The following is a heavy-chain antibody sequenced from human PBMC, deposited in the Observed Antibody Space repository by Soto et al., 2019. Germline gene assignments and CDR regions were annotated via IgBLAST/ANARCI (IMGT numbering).Heavy chain of an antibody. Sequence: QTQVEQWGAGLLKPSETLSLTSAVYGESFIGYYWCWIRHPPGNGLEWIGEINYPGRTTDNPSLRRRVAISVDTSKNQFTLKVNCVTAADTAVYYWARIPYNGWFEPLGQGTPVTVYS. J-gene: IGHJ5*02. CDR1: GESFIGYY. D-gene: IGHD1-1*01. V-gene: IGHV4-34*01. CDR3: ARIPYNGWFEP. CDR2: INYPGRT.